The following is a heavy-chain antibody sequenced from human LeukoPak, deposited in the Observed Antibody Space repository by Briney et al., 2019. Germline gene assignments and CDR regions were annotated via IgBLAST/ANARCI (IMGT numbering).Heavy chain of an antibody. CDR2: IYYSGGT. V-gene: IGHV4-59*06. CDR1: GGSISSYY. CDR3: ARDLLGYGDYVS. Sequence: YPSETLSLTCTVSGGSISSYYWSWIRQPAGKGLEWIGYIYYSGGTYYNPSLRGRVTISVDTSKNQFSLKLNSVTAADTAVYYCARDLLGYGDYVSWGQGALVTVSS. J-gene: IGHJ5*02. D-gene: IGHD4-17*01.